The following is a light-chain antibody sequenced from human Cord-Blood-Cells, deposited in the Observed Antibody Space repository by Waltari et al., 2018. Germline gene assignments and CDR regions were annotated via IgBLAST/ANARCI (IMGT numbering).Light chain of an antibody. V-gene: IGKV4-1*01. J-gene: IGKJ1*01. CDR3: QQYYSTPWT. CDR2: WAS. Sequence: DIVMTQSPDSLAVSLGGRATINCKSSQSVLYSSNNKNYLDWYQQKPGQPPKLLIYWASTRESGVPDRFSGSGSGTDFTLTISSLQAEDVAVYYCQQYYSTPWTFGQGTKVEIK. CDR1: QSVLYSSNNKNY.